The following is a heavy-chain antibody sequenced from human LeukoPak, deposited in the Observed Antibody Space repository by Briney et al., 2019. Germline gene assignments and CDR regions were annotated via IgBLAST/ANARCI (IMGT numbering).Heavy chain of an antibody. J-gene: IGHJ6*02. CDR3: ARQISPYGMDV. V-gene: IGHV4-59*08. D-gene: IGHD2/OR15-2a*01. CDR2: MYHIGGT. Sequence: SGPTLVKPSETLSLTCTVSSGSISRDYWHWIRQSPGEGLEWIGYMYHIGGTNYNPSLKSRVTISVDTSKKQFFLKLTSVTATDTAVYYCARQISPYGMDVWGQGTTVIVSS. CDR1: SGSISRDY.